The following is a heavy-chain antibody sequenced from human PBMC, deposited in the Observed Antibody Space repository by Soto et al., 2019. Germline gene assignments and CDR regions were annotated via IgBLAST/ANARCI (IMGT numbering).Heavy chain of an antibody. D-gene: IGHD2-15*01. CDR3: ARDMGYCSGGSCYRTSPFDY. CDR1: GGTFSSYA. CDR2: IIPIFGTA. V-gene: IGHV1-69*01. J-gene: IGHJ4*02. Sequence: QVQLVQSGAEVKKPGSSVKVSCKASGGTFSSYAISWVRQATGQGLEWMGGIIPIFGTANYAQKFQCRVTITADESTSTASMEMSRLRSEDTAVSYCARDMGYCSGGSCYRTSPFDYWGKGTLVTVSS.